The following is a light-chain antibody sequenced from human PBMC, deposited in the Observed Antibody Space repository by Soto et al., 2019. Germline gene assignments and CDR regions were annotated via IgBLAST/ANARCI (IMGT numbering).Light chain of an antibody. CDR1: QSIXSY. CDR3: QQSYSTPWT. CDR2: AAS. Sequence: DXXMTQSPSSLSASVXDRVTITXRASQSIXSYLNWYQQKPGKAPKLLIYAASSLQSGVPSRFSGSGSGTDFTLTISSLQPEDFATYYCQQSYSTPWTFGQGTKVEIK. V-gene: IGKV1-39*01. J-gene: IGKJ1*01.